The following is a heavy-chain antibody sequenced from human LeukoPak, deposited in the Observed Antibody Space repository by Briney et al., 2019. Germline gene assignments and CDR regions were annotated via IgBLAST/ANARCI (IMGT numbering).Heavy chain of an antibody. CDR3: ARDPQLPHHDASDI. D-gene: IGHD2-2*01. V-gene: IGHV3-21*01. CDR2: ISSSSSYI. Sequence: PGGSLRLSCAASGFTFSSYSMNWVRQAPGKGLEWVSSISSSSSYIYYADSVRGRFTISRDNAKNSLYLQMNSLRAEDTAVYYCARDPQLPHHDASDIWGQGTMVTVSS. J-gene: IGHJ3*02. CDR1: GFTFSSYS.